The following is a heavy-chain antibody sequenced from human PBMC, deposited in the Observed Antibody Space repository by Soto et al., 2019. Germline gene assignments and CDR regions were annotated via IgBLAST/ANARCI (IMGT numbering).Heavy chain of an antibody. CDR1: GFTFSSYG. J-gene: IGHJ6*02. Sequence: QVQLVESGGGVVQPGRSLRLSCAASGFTFSSYGMHWVRQAPGKGLEWVAVIWYDGSNKYYADSVKGRFTISRDNSKNTLYLQMNSLRAEDTAVYYCARPHLSYGSGSYYRYCYGMDVWGQGTTVTVSS. D-gene: IGHD3-10*01. CDR2: IWYDGSNK. V-gene: IGHV3-33*01. CDR3: ARPHLSYGSGSYYRYCYGMDV.